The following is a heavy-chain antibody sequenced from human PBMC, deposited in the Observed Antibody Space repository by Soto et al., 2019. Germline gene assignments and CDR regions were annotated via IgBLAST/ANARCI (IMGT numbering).Heavy chain of an antibody. CDR3: ARATIVLVPAAMVSHWFDP. CDR2: IYYSGNT. Sequence: SQTLSLTWTVSGGSISSGGYYWSWIRQHPGKGLEWIGYIYYSGNTYYNPSLKSRVTISVDTSKNQFSLKLSSVTAADTAVYYCARATIVLVPAAMVSHWFDPWGQGTLVTVSS. D-gene: IGHD2-2*01. J-gene: IGHJ5*02. V-gene: IGHV4-31*02. CDR1: GGSISSGGYY.